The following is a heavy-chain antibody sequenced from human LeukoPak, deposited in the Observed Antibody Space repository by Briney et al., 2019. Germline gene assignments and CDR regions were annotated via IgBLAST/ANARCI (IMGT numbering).Heavy chain of an antibody. J-gene: IGHJ4*02. D-gene: IGHD2-21*01. V-gene: IGHV3-30*03. Sequence: GRSLRLSCAASGFTFSSYGMHWVRQAPGKGLEWVAVISYDGSNKYYADSVKGRFTISRDNSKNTLYLQMNSLRAEDTAVYYCARELLWAFDYWGQGTLVTVSS. CDR2: ISYDGSNK. CDR3: ARELLWAFDY. CDR1: GFTFSSYG.